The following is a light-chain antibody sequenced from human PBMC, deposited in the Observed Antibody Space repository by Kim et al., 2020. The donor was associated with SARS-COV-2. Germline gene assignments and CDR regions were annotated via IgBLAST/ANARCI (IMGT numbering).Light chain of an antibody. CDR2: GKN. V-gene: IGLV3-19*01. J-gene: IGLJ3*02. CDR1: SLRSYY. CDR3: KSRDSSGDLRV. Sequence: ALGQTVRITCQGDSLRSYYASWYQLKPGQAPVLVIYGKNNRPSGIPDRFSGSSSGTTASLSITGAQAEDEADYYCKSRDSSGDLRVFGGGTKLTVL.